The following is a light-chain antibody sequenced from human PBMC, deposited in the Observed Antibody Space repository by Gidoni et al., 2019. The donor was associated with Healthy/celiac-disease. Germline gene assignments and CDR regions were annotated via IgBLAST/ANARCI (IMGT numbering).Light chain of an antibody. CDR2: DAS. J-gene: IGKJ1*01. CDR3: QQRSNWPPWT. CDR1: QSVSSY. Sequence: EIVLTQSQATLSLSPGERATISCGASQSVSSYLAWYQQKPGQAPRLLIYDASNRATGIPARFSGSGSGTDFTLTISILEPEDFAVYYCQQRSNWPPWTFGQGTKVEIK. V-gene: IGKV3-11*01.